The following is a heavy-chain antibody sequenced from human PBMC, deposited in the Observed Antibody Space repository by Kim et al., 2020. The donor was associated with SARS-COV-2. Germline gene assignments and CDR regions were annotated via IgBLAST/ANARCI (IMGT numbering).Heavy chain of an antibody. D-gene: IGHD5-12*01. J-gene: IGHJ4*02. CDR3: ARDQNSGYDSAFDY. Sequence: AQKLQGRVTMTTDTSTSTVYMELRSLRSDDTAVYYCARDQNSGYDSAFDYWGQGTLVTVSS. V-gene: IGHV1-18*01.